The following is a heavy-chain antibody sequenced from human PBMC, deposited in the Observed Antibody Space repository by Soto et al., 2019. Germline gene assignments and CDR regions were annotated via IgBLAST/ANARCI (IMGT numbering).Heavy chain of an antibody. D-gene: IGHD6-13*01. CDR2: INWNSGSI. CDR1: GFTFDDYA. J-gene: IGHJ1*01. V-gene: IGHV3-9*01. CDR3: VKDESINWYSGHFRH. Sequence: SLTLSCAASGFTFDDYAMHWVRQVPGKGLEWVSGINWNSGSIGYADSVKGRFAISRDNAKNSLHLQMISLRAEDTAFYYCVKDESINWYSGHFRHWGQGTLVTVS.